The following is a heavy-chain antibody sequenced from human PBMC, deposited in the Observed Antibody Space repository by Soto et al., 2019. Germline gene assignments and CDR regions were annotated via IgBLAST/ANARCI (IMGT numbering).Heavy chain of an antibody. J-gene: IGHJ4*02. V-gene: IGHV3-73*01. Sequence: SLRLSCAASGFSFSGSAMHWVRQASGKGLEWVGRIRSKVKNYATGYSASVKGRFTLSRDDSKKTAYLQMNSLNTEGTAVYYCSISHCGGDCPPGEYWGEGTLVTVSS. CDR2: IRSKVKNYAT. D-gene: IGHD2-21*02. CDR1: GFSFSGSA. CDR3: SISHCGGDCPPGEY.